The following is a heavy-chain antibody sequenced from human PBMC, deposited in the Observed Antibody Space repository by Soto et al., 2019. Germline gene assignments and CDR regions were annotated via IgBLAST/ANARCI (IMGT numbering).Heavy chain of an antibody. V-gene: IGHV4-31*03. CDR1: GGSISGRGDY. CDR2: IYYSGST. CDR3: ARDLTTVTPYYGMDI. D-gene: IGHD4-17*01. Sequence: SETLCLRCTVAGGSISGRGDYWSWIRQHPGKGLEWIGYIYYSGSTYYNPSLKSRVTISVDTSKNQFFLKLSSVTAADTAVYYCARDLTTVTPYYGMDIWGQGTSLTVSS. J-gene: IGHJ6*02.